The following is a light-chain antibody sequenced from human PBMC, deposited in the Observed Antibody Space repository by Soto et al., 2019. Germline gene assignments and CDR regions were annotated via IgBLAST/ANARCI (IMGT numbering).Light chain of an antibody. Sequence: IQMTQSPSTLSASVGGRVTIPCRASQSISSWLAWYQQKPGKAPKLLIYAASTLQSGVPSRFSGSGSGTDFTLTISCLQSEDFATYYCQQYYSYPRTFGQGTKVDI. J-gene: IGKJ1*01. V-gene: IGKV1-5*01. CDR3: QQYYSYPRT. CDR2: AAS. CDR1: QSISSW.